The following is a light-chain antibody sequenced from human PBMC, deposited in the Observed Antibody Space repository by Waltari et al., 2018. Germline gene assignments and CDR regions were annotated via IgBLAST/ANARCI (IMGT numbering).Light chain of an antibody. CDR3: QPYDSSLSGPRV. CDR1: SSNIGAGYD. CDR2: GNN. J-gene: IGLJ3*02. V-gene: IGLV1-40*01. Sequence: QSVLTQPPSVSGAPGQRVTISCTGSSSNIGAGYDVHWYQQLPGTAPKLLIYGNNNRPSGVPDRFSGSKSGTSASLAITGLQAEDEADYYCQPYDSSLSGPRVFGGGTKLTVL.